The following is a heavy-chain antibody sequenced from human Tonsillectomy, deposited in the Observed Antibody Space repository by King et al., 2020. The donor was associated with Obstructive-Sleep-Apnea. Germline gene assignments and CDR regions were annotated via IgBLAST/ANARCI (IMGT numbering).Heavy chain of an antibody. Sequence: VQLVESGGDLVQPGRSLRLSCAASGFTFDDYAMHWVRQAPGKGLEWVSGISWNSGSIGYADSVKGRFTISRDNAKNSLYLQMNSLRAEDTALYYCAKDIEGYGGYDPFGDAFDSWGQGTLVTVSS. V-gene: IGHV3-9*01. J-gene: IGHJ4*02. CDR2: ISWNSGSI. D-gene: IGHD5-12*01. CDR3: AKDIEGYGGYDPFGDAFDS. CDR1: GFTFDDYA.